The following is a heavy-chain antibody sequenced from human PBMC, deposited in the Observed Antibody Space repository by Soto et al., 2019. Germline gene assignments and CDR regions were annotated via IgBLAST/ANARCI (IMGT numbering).Heavy chain of an antibody. J-gene: IGHJ6*02. Sequence: QVQLVQSGAEMKEPRSSVKVSCKTSGGTFSSSAISWLRQAPGQGLGWMGGIIPLFRTPDYAQKFQGRVTIAADESTSTAYMELSSLRSEDTAVYYCARDNDRLQLGGNYYYILDVWGQGTTITVSS. CDR1: GGTFSSSA. CDR3: ARDNDRLQLGGNYYYILDV. CDR2: IIPLFRTP. V-gene: IGHV1-69*12. D-gene: IGHD4-4*01.